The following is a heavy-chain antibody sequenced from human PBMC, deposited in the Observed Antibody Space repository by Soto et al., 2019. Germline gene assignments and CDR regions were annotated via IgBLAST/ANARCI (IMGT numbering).Heavy chain of an antibody. CDR1: GFTFINYY. Sequence: QVQLVQSGAEVKKPGASVKVSCKASGFTFINYYMHWVRQAPGQGLESMGKIDPSGGTTTYAQNFRARLTMTRDTSTNTVYMELRSMRSEDTAVYYCARSAVAGLCGQGTLVTVSS. CDR2: IDPSGGTT. D-gene: IGHD6-19*01. V-gene: IGHV1-46*03. CDR3: ARSAVAGL. J-gene: IGHJ4*02.